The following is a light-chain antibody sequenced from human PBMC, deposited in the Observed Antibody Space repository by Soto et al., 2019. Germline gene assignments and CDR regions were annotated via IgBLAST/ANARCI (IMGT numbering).Light chain of an antibody. CDR3: HQYGSSLIT. CDR2: DAS. CDR1: QSVSSNY. J-gene: IGKJ5*01. V-gene: IGKV3-20*01. Sequence: EIVLTQSPGTLSLSPGERATLSCRASQSVSSNYLAWYQQKAGQAPRLLIYDASNRATGIPDRFSGSGSGTDFTLTISRLEPEDFAVYYCHQYGSSLITFGQGTRLEIK.